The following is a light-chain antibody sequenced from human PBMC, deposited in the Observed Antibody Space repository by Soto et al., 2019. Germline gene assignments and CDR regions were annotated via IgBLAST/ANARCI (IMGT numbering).Light chain of an antibody. V-gene: IGLV2-23*02. Sequence: QSALTQPASVSGSPEQSITISCTGTSSDVGSYNVVSWYQQHPGKAPKLLIYEVSKRPSGVSDRFSGSTSGNTASLTISGLQAEDEADYHCCSYAGSSSAYVFGTGTKVTVL. J-gene: IGLJ1*01. CDR1: SSDVGSYNV. CDR3: CSYAGSSSAYV. CDR2: EVS.